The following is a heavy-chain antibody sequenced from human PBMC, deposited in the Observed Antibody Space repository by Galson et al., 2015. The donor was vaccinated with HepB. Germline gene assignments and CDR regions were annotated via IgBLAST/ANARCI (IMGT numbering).Heavy chain of an antibody. CDR3: SRARRYSSNWSSNWFDP. Sequence: LSLTCAVYGGSFSGYYWSWIRQPPGKGLEWIGEINHSGSTNYNPSLRSRVTISVDTSKNQFSLKLSSVTAADTAVYYCSRARRYSSNWSSNWFDPWGQGTLVTVSS. D-gene: IGHD6-13*01. CDR2: INHSGST. CDR1: GGSFSGYY. J-gene: IGHJ5*02. V-gene: IGHV4-34*01.